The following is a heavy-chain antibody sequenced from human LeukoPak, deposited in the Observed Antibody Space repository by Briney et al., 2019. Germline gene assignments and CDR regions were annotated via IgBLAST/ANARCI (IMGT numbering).Heavy chain of an antibody. CDR2: ISWDGGST. D-gene: IGHD3-10*01. V-gene: IGHV3-43*01. CDR1: GFTFDDYT. CDR3: AKAGLFRSWPKYYFDY. Sequence: GGSLRLSCAASGFTFDDYTMHWVRQAPGKGLEWVSLISWDGGSTYYADSVKGRFTISRDNSKNSLYLQMNSLRTEDTALYYSAKAGLFRSWPKYYFDYWGQGTLVTVSS. J-gene: IGHJ4*02.